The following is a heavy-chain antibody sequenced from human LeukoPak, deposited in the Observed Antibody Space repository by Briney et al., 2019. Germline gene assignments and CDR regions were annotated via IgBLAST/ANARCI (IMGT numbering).Heavy chain of an antibody. CDR1: GFTFSSYW. Sequence: RTGGSLRLSCAASGFTFSSYWMSWVRQAPGKGLEWVAVISYDGSNKYYADSVKGRFTISRDNSKNTLYLQMNSLRAEDTAVYYCAKGGRTFGVWYYFDYWGQGTLVTVSS. J-gene: IGHJ4*02. D-gene: IGHD3-16*01. CDR2: ISYDGSNK. V-gene: IGHV3-30*18. CDR3: AKGGRTFGVWYYFDY.